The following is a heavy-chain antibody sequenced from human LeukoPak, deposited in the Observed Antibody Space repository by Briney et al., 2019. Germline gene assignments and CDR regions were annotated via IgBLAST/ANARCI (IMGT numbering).Heavy chain of an antibody. J-gene: IGHJ4*02. V-gene: IGHV3-21*01. CDR2: ISSSSSYI. CDR3: ARDPGIAAAGAVGFDY. CDR1: GFTFSSYS. D-gene: IGHD6-13*01. Sequence: GGSLRLSCAASGFTFSSYSMNWARQAPGKGLEWVSSISSSSSYIYYADSVKGRFTISRDNAKNSLYLQMNSLRAEDTAVYYCARDPGIAAAGAVGFDYWGQGTLVTVSS.